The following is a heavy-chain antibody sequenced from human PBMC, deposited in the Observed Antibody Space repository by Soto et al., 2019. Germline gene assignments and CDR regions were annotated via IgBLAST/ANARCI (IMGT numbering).Heavy chain of an antibody. V-gene: IGHV3-23*01. J-gene: IGHJ2*01. CDR2: ISGSGGST. D-gene: IGHD4-17*01. CDR1: GFTFSSYA. Sequence: GGSLRLSCAASGFTFSSYAMSWVRQAPGKGLEWVSAISGSGGSTYYADSVKGRFTISRDNSKNTLYLQMNSLRAEDTAVYYCAKDSQKTVTTHWYFDLWGRGTLVTVSS. CDR3: AKDSQKTVTTHWYFDL.